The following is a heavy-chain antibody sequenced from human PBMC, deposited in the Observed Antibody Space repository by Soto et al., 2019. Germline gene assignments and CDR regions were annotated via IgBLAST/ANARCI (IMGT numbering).Heavy chain of an antibody. J-gene: IGHJ4*02. CDR2: IVVGSGNT. CDR1: GFTFTSSA. Sequence: GASVKVSCKASGFTFTSSAVQWVRQARGQRLEWIGWIVVGSGNTNYAQKFQERVTITRDMSTSTAYMELSSLRSEDTAVYYCAADRGSYDFYFDYWGQGTLVTAPQ. D-gene: IGHD1-26*01. V-gene: IGHV1-58*01. CDR3: AADRGSYDFYFDY.